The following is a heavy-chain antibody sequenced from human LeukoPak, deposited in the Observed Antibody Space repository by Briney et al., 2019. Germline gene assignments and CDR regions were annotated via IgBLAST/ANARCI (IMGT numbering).Heavy chain of an antibody. CDR1: GGSISSSSYY. CDR2: IYYSGST. CDR3: ARLSPLGSSTYYFDY. D-gene: IGHD6-13*01. Sequence: SETLSLTCTVSGGSISSSSYYWGWIRQPGWIRQPPGKGLEWIGSIYYSGSTYYNPSLKSRVTISVDTSKNQFSLKLSSVTAADTAMYYCARLSPLGSSTYYFDYWGQGTLVTVSS. J-gene: IGHJ4*02. V-gene: IGHV4-39*01.